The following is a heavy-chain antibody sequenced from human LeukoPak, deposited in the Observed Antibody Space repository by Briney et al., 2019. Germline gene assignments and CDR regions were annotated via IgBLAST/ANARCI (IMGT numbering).Heavy chain of an antibody. D-gene: IGHD4-17*01. CDR2: IHSSEGT. CDR1: GGSLNGYY. CDR3: ARHVYGEGMVV. J-gene: IGHJ6*04. V-gene: IGHV4-59*08. Sequence: SETLSLTCTVSGGSLNGYYWGWIRQPPGKGLECIGYIHSSEGTAHNASLKSRLTISLDTSKNQFSLTLSSVTAADTAIYYCARHVYGEGMVVWGKRTTVTVSS.